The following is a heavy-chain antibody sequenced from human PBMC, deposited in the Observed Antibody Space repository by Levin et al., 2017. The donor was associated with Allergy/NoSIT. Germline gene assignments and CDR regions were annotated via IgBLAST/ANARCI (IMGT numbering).Heavy chain of an antibody. CDR2: MISSGRT. CDR3: ARGRIQKVLYYYYYGMDV. V-gene: IGHV4-34*01. CDR1: GGSFSDYY. Sequence: SETLSLTCAVYGGSFSDYYWSWIRQPPGKGLEWIGDMISSGRTNYNPSLKSRVTMSVDTSKNHFSLELSSVTAADTAVYYCARGRIQKVLYYYYYGMDVWGQGTTVTVSS. D-gene: IGHD4-11*01. J-gene: IGHJ6*02.